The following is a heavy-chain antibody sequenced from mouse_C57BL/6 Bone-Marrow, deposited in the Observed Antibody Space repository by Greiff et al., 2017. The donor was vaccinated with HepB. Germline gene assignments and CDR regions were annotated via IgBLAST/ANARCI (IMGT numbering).Heavy chain of an antibody. D-gene: IGHD2-3*01. CDR3: ARKSIYDGYTGFAD. CDR1: GFSFTSYG. CDR2: IWSGGST. V-gene: IGHV2-2*01. J-gene: IGHJ3*01. Sequence: VQLVESGPGLVQPSQCLSITCTVSGFSFTSYGVHWVRQSPGKGLEWLGVIWSGGSTAYNAAFISRLSISKDNSKSQVFFKMHSLQADDTAIYYCARKSIYDGYTGFADWGQGTLVTVSA.